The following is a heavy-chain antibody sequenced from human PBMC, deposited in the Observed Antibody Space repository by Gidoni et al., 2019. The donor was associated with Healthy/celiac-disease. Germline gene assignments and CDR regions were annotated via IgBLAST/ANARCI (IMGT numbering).Heavy chain of an antibody. D-gene: IGHD2-2*01. CDR1: GGSFSGYY. J-gene: IGHJ6*02. CDR3: GGMYQTGDGMDV. CDR2: INHSGST. V-gene: IGHV4-34*01. Sequence: QVQLQQWGAGLLMPPETLSLTCAVYGGSFSGYYWNWIRQPPGKGLEWIGEINHSGSTHYNPSLKSRVTISVDTSKNQFSLKLSSVTAADTAVYYCGGMYQTGDGMDVWGQGTTVTVSS.